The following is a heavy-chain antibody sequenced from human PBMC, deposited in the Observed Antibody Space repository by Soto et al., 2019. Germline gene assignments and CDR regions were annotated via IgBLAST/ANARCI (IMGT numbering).Heavy chain of an antibody. D-gene: IGHD6-6*01. CDR2: IYHSGST. J-gene: IGHJ6*02. V-gene: IGHV4-4*02. CDR3: VREGSAAPPLDYYYYYGIDV. Sequence: SETLSLTCAVSGGSISSSNWWSWVRQPPGKGLEWIGEIYHSGSTNYNPSLKSRVTISVDKSKNQFSLKLSSVTAADTAVYYCVREGSAAPPLDYYYYYGIDVWGQGTTVTVSS. CDR1: GGSISSSNW.